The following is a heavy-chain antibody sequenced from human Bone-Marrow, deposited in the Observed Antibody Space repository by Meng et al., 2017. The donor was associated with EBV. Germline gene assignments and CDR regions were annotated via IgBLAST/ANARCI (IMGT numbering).Heavy chain of an antibody. J-gene: IGHJ4*02. CDR1: GGCINSSYG. Sequence: HVKLHELGHGLGHLLGCVATHRAGSGGCINSSYGGSVVRQRPGKGLEGIGEIYHSGSTNYNPSLKSRVTISVDKSKNQFSLKLSSVTAADTAVYYCAKRTTAYLFDYWGQGTLVTVSS. V-gene: IGHV4-4*02. D-gene: IGHD4-17*01. CDR3: AKRTTAYLFDY. CDR2: IYHSGST.